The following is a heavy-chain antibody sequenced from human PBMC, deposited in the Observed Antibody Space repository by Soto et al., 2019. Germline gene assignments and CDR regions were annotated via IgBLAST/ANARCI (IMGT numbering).Heavy chain of an antibody. V-gene: IGHV4-4*07. Sequence: QVQLQESGPGLVKPSETLCLTCTVSGGSISNYYWTWIRQPAGKGLEWIGRIYSSGSTNYNSSLKSRVTMSVDTSKNQFSLKPTSVTAADTAVYYCARQTTYSSSWYDYWGQGTLVTVSS. J-gene: IGHJ4*02. CDR1: GGSISNYY. D-gene: IGHD6-13*01. CDR3: ARQTTYSSSWYDY. CDR2: IYSSGST.